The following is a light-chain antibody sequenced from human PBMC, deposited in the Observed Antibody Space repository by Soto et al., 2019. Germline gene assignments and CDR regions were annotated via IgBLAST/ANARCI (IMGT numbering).Light chain of an antibody. CDR3: QQSDSTPYT. J-gene: IGKJ2*01. V-gene: IGKV1-39*01. Sequence: DIQMTQSPSSLFASVGDRVTITCQATQDINIYLNWYQQKPGKAPRLLIYDASSLLSGVPSRFSGSGSGTDFTLTIASLQPEDFSTYYCQQSDSTPYTFGQGTKVEI. CDR2: DAS. CDR1: QDINIY.